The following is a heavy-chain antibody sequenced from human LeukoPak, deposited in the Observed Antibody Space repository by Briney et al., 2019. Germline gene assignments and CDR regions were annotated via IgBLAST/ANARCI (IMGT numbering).Heavy chain of an antibody. Sequence: PSETLSLTCAVYGGSFSGYYWSWVRQAPGKGLEWVANIKQDGSEKYYVDSVKGRFTISRDNAKNSLYLQMNSLRAEDTAVYYCARVRRAAEYWGQGTLVTVSS. V-gene: IGHV3-7*01. CDR3: ARVRRAAEY. D-gene: IGHD6-13*01. CDR1: GGSFSGYY. CDR2: IKQDGSEK. J-gene: IGHJ4*02.